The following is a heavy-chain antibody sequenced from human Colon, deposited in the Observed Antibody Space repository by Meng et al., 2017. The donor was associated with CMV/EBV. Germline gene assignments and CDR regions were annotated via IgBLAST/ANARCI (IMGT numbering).Heavy chain of an antibody. J-gene: IGHJ3*02. V-gene: IGHV3-48*04. CDR2: ISGSSGTI. CDR3: ARNLMGDNWNYDDGFDI. CDR1: GFSFSTYN. D-gene: IGHD1-7*01. Sequence: GGSLRLSCAAAGFSFSTYNMNWVRQAPGKGLEWVSYISGSSGTIYYADSVKGRFTISTDNAKNSLYLQMNRLRAEDTAMYYCARNLMGDNWNYDDGFDIWGQGTMVTVSS.